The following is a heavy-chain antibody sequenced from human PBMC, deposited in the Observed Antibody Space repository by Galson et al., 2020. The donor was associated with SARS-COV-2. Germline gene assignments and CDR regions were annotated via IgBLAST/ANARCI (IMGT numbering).Heavy chain of an antibody. V-gene: IGHV4-39*07. Sequence: SETLSLTCTVSGGSISSSSYYWGWIRQPPGKGLEWIGRIYYSGSTYYNPSLKSRVTISVDTSKNQFSLKLSSVTAADTAVYYCARDQQKWFPASGYFDYWGQGTLVTVSS. D-gene: IGHD3-22*01. CDR3: ARDQQKWFPASGYFDY. CDR1: GGSISSSSYY. CDR2: IYYSGST. J-gene: IGHJ4*02.